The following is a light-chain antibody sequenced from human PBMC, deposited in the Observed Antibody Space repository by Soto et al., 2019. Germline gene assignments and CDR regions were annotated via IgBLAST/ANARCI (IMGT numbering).Light chain of an antibody. Sequence: DIQMTQSPSSLSASVGDRVTITCRASQGISTYLVWYQQKPGTVPKLLIFAASTLQSGVPSRFSGSGPGTDFTLTISSLQPEDVATYYCQNYNAAPWTFGQGTKVEIK. V-gene: IGKV1-27*01. CDR1: QGISTY. J-gene: IGKJ1*01. CDR2: AAS. CDR3: QNYNAAPWT.